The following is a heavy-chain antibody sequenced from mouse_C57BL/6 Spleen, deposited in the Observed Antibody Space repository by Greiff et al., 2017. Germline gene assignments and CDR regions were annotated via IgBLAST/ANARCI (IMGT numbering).Heavy chain of an antibody. CDR2: ISYDGSN. CDR1: GYSITSGYY. Sequence: EVQLQQSGPGLVKPSQSLSLTCSVTGYSITSGYYWNWIRQFPGNKLEWMGYISYDGSNNYNPSLKNRISITRDTSKNQFFLKLNSVTTEDTATYYCARDQDYDWYFDVWGTGTTVTVSS. CDR3: ARDQDYDWYFDV. V-gene: IGHV3-6*01. J-gene: IGHJ1*03. D-gene: IGHD2-4*01.